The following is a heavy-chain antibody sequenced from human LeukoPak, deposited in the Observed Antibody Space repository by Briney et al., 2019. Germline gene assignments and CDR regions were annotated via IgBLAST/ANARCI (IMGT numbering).Heavy chain of an antibody. Sequence: PGGSLRLSCAASGFTFDDYAMHWVRQAPGKGLEWVSGISWNSGSIGYTDSVKGRFTISRDNAKNSLYLQMNSLRAEDTALYYCAKGEGNHLLSVTDYWGQGTLVTVSS. CDR1: GFTFDDYA. CDR2: ISWNSGSI. V-gene: IGHV3-9*01. CDR3: AKGEGNHLLSVTDY. J-gene: IGHJ4*02. D-gene: IGHD2-2*01.